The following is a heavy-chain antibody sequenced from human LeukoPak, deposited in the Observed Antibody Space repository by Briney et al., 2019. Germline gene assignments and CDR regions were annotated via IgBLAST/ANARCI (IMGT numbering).Heavy chain of an antibody. D-gene: IGHD1-14*01. CDR2: ITGSGESV. J-gene: IGHJ5*02. CDR1: GFSLSDYY. V-gene: IGHV3-11*01. CDR3: TRDPEYSDT. Sequence: GGSLRLSCAASGFSLSDYYINWIRQAPGRGLEWIAYITGSGESVYYVDSVKGRFSVSRDNAANSVFLQMDSLRVDDSAVYYCTRDPEYSDTWGPGTLVTVSS.